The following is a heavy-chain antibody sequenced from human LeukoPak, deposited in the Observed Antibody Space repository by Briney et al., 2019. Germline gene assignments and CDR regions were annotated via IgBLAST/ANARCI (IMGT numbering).Heavy chain of an antibody. Sequence: GGSLRLSCAASGFTFSSYSMHWVRQAPGKGLEWVSYISTSSNTIYYADSVKGRFTISRDNAKNSLYLQMNSLRAEDTAVYYCARALGYCSSTSCYGDFDYWGQGTLVTVSS. CDR2: ISTSSNTI. CDR1: GFTFSSYS. V-gene: IGHV3-48*01. CDR3: ARALGYCSSTSCYGDFDY. D-gene: IGHD2-2*01. J-gene: IGHJ4*02.